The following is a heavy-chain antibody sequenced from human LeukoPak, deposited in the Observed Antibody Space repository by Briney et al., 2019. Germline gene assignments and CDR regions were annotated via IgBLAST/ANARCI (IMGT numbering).Heavy chain of an antibody. J-gene: IGHJ4*02. V-gene: IGHV3-66*01. CDR3: ARGGLAGSGYYLDC. CDR2: IYSGGST. D-gene: IGHD3-22*01. Sequence: GGSLRLSCAASGFTVSSNYMSWVRQAPGKGLEWVSVIYSGGSTYYADSVKGRFTISRDNSKNTLYLQMNSLRAEDTAVYYCARGGLAGSGYYLDCWGQGTLVTVSS. CDR1: GFTVSSNY.